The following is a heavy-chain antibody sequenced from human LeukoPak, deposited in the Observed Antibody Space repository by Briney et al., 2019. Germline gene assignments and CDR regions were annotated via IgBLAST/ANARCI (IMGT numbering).Heavy chain of an antibody. Sequence: GGSLRLSCAASGFTFSNTWMNWVRQAPGQGLEWVGRIQSKTDGGTTEYAAPVKGRFTISRDDSKTTLYLQMNSLKTEDTDVYYCATLTVRGVINIWGQGTLVTVSS. J-gene: IGHJ4*02. D-gene: IGHD3-10*01. CDR3: ATLTVRGVINI. V-gene: IGHV3-15*01. CDR2: IQSKTDGGTT. CDR1: GFTFSNTW.